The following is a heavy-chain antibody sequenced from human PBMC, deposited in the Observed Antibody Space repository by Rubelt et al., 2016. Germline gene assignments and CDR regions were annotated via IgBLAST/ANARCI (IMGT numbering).Heavy chain of an antibody. J-gene: IGHJ4*02. CDR3: ARRRDGYKGAYFDY. D-gene: IGHD5-24*01. Sequence: GKGLEWIGYIYYSGSTNYNPSLKSRVTISVDTSKSQFSLKLNSVTAADTAVYYCARRRDGYKGAYFDYWGQGTLVTVSS. V-gene: IGHV4-59*08. CDR2: IYYSGST.